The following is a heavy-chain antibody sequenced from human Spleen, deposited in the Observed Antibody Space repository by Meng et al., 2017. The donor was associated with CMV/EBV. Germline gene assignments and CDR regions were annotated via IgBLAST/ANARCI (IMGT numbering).Heavy chain of an antibody. CDR1: GYTFTGYY. Sequence: ASVKVSCKASGYTFTGYYMHWVRQAPGQGLEWMGWINPNSGGTNYAQKFQGRVTMTRDTSTSTVYMELSSLRSEDTAVYYCARYYDFWSGPNAMGVWGQGTTVTVSS. CDR3: ARYYDFWSGPNAMGV. D-gene: IGHD3-3*01. J-gene: IGHJ6*02. CDR2: INPNSGGT. V-gene: IGHV1-2*02.